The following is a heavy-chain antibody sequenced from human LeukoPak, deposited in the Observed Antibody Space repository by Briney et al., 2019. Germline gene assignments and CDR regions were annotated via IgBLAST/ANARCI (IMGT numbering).Heavy chain of an antibody. Sequence: GGSLRLSCAASGFTFSSYSMNWVRQAPGKGLEWVSSISSSSSYIYYADSVKGRFTISRDNAKNSLYLQMNSLRAEDTAVYYCARDLGYDYVWGSHRYKYFQHWGQGTLVTVSS. CDR1: GFTFSSYS. D-gene: IGHD3-16*02. CDR3: ARDLGYDYVWGSHRYKYFQH. J-gene: IGHJ1*01. V-gene: IGHV3-21*01. CDR2: ISSSSSYI.